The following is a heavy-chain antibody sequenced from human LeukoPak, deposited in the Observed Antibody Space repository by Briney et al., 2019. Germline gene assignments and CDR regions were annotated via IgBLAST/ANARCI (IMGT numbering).Heavy chain of an antibody. CDR3: ARDKRVGGIEPEGYYFDY. V-gene: IGHV1-69*04. D-gene: IGHD6-19*01. Sequence: GASVKVSCKASGGTFSSYAISWVRQAPGQGLEWMGRIIPILGIANYAQKFQGRVTITADKSTSTAYMELSSLRSEDTAVYYCARDKRVGGIEPEGYYFDYWGQGTLVTVSS. CDR1: GGTFSSYA. CDR2: IIPILGIA. J-gene: IGHJ4*02.